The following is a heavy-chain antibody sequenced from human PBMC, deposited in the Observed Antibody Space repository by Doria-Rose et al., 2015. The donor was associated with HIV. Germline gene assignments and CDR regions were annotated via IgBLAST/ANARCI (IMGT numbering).Heavy chain of an antibody. CDR3: ARIKSSRWYHKYYFDF. CDR2: IFSHDEG. V-gene: IGHV2-26*01. Sequence: QVTLKESGPVLVKPTETLTLTCTVSGVSLSSPGMGVSWIRQPPGKALEWPADIFSHDEGSYKTSLKSRLTISRGPSKSKVVLTMTDMDPVDTATYYCARIKSSRWYHKYYFDFWGQGTLVIVSA. D-gene: IGHD6-13*01. CDR1: GVSLSSPGMG. J-gene: IGHJ4*02.